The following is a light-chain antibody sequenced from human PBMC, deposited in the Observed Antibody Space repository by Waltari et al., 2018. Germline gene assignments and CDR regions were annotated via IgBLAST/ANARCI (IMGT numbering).Light chain of an antibody. V-gene: IGKV3-11*01. CDR1: QSVSSY. Sequence: EIVLTQPPATLSSSPGERVTLSCRASQSVSSYLAWYQQKPGQAPRLLIYDASNRATGIPARFSGSGSGTDFTLTISSLEPEDFAVYYCQQRSNWRSTFGPGTKVDIK. CDR2: DAS. J-gene: IGKJ3*01. CDR3: QQRSNWRST.